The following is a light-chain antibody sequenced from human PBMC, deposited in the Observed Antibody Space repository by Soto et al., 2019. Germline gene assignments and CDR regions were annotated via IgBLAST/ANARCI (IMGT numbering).Light chain of an antibody. Sequence: DIVMTQSPDSLAVSLGERATINCKSSQSVLYDSNNKNYLAWYQQKPGQPPTLLIYWASTRESGVPDRFSGTGSGTDFTLTISSLQAEGVAVYYCQQYYSIPKTFGQGTKVDIK. CDR3: QQYYSIPKT. J-gene: IGKJ1*01. CDR1: QSVLYDSNNKNY. V-gene: IGKV4-1*01. CDR2: WAS.